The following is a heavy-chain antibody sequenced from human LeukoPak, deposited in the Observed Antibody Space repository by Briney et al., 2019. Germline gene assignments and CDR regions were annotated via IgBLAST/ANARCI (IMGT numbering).Heavy chain of an antibody. CDR1: GFTFDDYA. V-gene: IGHV3-9*01. D-gene: IGHD3-10*01. CDR2: ISWNSGSI. CDR3: ARGRGSGRKENWFDP. J-gene: IGHJ5*02. Sequence: GGSLRLSCAASGFTFDDYAMHWVRQAPGKGLEWVSGISWNSGSIGYADSVKGRFTISRDNAKNSLYLQMNSLRAEDTALYYCARGRGSGRKENWFDPWGQGTLVTVSS.